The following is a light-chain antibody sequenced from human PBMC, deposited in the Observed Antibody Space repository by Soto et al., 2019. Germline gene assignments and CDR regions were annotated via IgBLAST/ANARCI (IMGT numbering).Light chain of an antibody. CDR3: QSYDTGLRTV. V-gene: IGLV1-40*01. J-gene: IGLJ7*02. Sequence: QSVLTQPPSVSGAPGQRVTISCTGSSSNIGAGYDVHWYQQLPGTAPKLLIYGNSNRPSGVPDRFSGSKSGTSASLAITGLQAEDEADYYCQSYDTGLRTVFGGGTQLTA. CDR1: SSNIGAGYD. CDR2: GNS.